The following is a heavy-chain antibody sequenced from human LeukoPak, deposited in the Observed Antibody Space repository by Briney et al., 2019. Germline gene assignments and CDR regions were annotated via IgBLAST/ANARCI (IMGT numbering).Heavy chain of an antibody. Sequence: SVKVPCKTSGGTFSSYAISWVRQAPGQGLEWMGGIIPIFGRTNYAQKFQGRVRITADTSTRTVYMEVSSLRSEDTAVYYCATYRSTWNPRFEYFQQWGQGTLVTVSS. J-gene: IGHJ1*01. CDR3: ATYRSTWNPRFEYFQQ. CDR2: IIPIFGRT. CDR1: GGTFSSYA. V-gene: IGHV1-69*06. D-gene: IGHD6-13*01.